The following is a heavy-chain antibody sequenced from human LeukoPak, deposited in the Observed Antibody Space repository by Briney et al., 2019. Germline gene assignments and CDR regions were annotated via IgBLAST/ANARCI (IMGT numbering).Heavy chain of an antibody. D-gene: IGHD3-10*01. V-gene: IGHV1-69*04. CDR3: ARDKAYGSGSYYNCAFDI. CDR2: IIPILGIA. J-gene: IGHJ3*02. CDR1: GGSFSSYT. Sequence: ASVEVSCKASGGSFSSYTISWVRQAPGQGHEWMGRIIPILGIANYAQKFQGRVTITADKSTSTAYMELSSLRSEDTAVYYCARDKAYGSGSYYNCAFDIWGQGTMVTVSS.